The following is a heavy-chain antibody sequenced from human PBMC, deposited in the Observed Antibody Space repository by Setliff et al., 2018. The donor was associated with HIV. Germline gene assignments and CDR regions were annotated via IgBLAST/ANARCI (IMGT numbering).Heavy chain of an antibody. D-gene: IGHD3-16*01. CDR3: AKVGGLGDYVWGSWSYYYGMDV. CDR2: ISGTGGTT. V-gene: IGHV3-23*01. Sequence: PGGSLRLSCAASGIIFSNYGMHWVRQAPGKGLEWVSTISGTGGTTNYADSVKGRFTISRDNAKNTLHLQMNSLRAEDTAVYYCAKVGGLGDYVWGSWSYYYGMDVWGQGTTVTVSS. CDR1: GIIFSNYG. J-gene: IGHJ6*02.